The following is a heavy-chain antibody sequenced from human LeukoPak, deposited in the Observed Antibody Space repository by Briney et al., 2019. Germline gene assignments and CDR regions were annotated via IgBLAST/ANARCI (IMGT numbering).Heavy chain of an antibody. V-gene: IGHV4-34*01. J-gene: IGHJ4*02. CDR2: INHSGST. Sequence: SETLSLTCAVYGGSFSGYYWSWIRQPPGKGLEWIGEINHSGSTNYNPSLKSQVTISVDTSKNQFSLKLSSVTAADTAVYYCASTSGYYYGSGISRGLDYWGQGTLVTVSS. CDR1: GGSFSGYY. D-gene: IGHD3-10*01. CDR3: ASTSGYYYGSGISRGLDY.